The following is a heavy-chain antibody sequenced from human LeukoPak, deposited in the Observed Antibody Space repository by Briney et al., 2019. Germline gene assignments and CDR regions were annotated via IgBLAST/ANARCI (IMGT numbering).Heavy chain of an antibody. CDR3: ARVALSGGDFDY. CDR1: GFTYSSYW. Sequence: GGSLRLSCAASGFTYSSYWMIWVREAPGKGLEWVANIKQDGSEKYYVDSVKGRFTISRDNAKNSLYLQMNSLRAEDTAVYYCARVALSGGDFDYWGQGTLVTVSS. V-gene: IGHV3-7*05. D-gene: IGHD7-27*01. CDR2: IKQDGSEK. J-gene: IGHJ4*02.